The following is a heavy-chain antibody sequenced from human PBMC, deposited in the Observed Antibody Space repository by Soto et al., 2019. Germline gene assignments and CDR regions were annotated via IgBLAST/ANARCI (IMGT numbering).Heavy chain of an antibody. D-gene: IGHD2-2*02. CDR3: ARGGYCSSASCYTDYYAMDV. CDR1: GFTFSDHY. J-gene: IGHJ6*02. Sequence: XVSLSLSFAASGFTFSDHYMDWVRQAPGKGLEWVGRTRNKANSYTTEYAASVKGRFTISRDDSKNSLYLQMNSLKTEDTAVYYCARGGYCSSASCYTDYYAMDVWGQGTTVTVSS. V-gene: IGHV3-72*01. CDR2: TRNKANSYTT.